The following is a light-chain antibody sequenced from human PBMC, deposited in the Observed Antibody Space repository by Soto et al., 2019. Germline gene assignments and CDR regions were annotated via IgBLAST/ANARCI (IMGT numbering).Light chain of an antibody. V-gene: IGLV2-14*01. J-gene: IGLJ3*02. CDR3: SSFTSSSTWV. CDR1: SSDVGGYNS. CDR2: EVT. Sequence: QPALTQPASVSGSPGQSITISCTETSSDVGGYNSVSWYQHHPGEAPNLMIYEVTNRPSGVSNRFSGSKSGNTASLTISGLQAEDEADYYCSSFTSSSTWVFGVGTKVTVL.